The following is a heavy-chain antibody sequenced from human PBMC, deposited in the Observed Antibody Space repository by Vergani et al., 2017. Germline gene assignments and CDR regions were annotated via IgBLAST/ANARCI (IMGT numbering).Heavy chain of an antibody. J-gene: IGHJ5*02. V-gene: IGHV1-46*03. D-gene: IGHD6-13*01. CDR2: INPSGGST. CDR1: GYPFTSYY. Sequence: QVQLVQSGAEVKKPGASVKVSCKASGYPFTSYYMHWVRQAPGQGLEWMGIINPSGGSTSHAQKFQGRVTLTRDTSTSTVYMELSSLRSEDTAVYYCARDQAVDRIAWFDPWGQGTLVTVSS. CDR3: ARDQAVDRIAWFDP.